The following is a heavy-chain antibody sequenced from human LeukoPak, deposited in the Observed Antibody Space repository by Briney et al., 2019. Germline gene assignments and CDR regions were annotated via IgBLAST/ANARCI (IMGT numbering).Heavy chain of an antibody. CDR3: ARDRNADFWSGYYTNYFDY. J-gene: IGHJ4*02. D-gene: IGHD3-3*01. Sequence: GGSLRLSCAASGFTFSSYSMNWVRQAPGKGLEWVSYISSSSSTIYYADSVKGRFTISRDNAKNSLYLQMNSLRAEDTAVYYCARDRNADFWSGYYTNYFDYWGQGTLVTVSS. CDR2: ISSSSSTI. CDR1: GFTFSSYS. V-gene: IGHV3-48*04.